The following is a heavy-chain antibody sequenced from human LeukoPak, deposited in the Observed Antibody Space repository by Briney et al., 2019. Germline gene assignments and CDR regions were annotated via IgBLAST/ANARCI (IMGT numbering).Heavy chain of an antibody. Sequence: GGSLRLSCAASGFDFSSNWMHWVRHAPGQGLVWVSRIKGDGISTNYADSVKGRFTISRDIAKNTLYLQMNSLRAEDTGVYYCARDHYWSIDYWGRGTLVTVSS. CDR3: ARDHYWSIDY. V-gene: IGHV3-74*01. J-gene: IGHJ4*02. CDR2: IKGDGIST. D-gene: IGHD3-3*01. CDR1: GFDFSSNW.